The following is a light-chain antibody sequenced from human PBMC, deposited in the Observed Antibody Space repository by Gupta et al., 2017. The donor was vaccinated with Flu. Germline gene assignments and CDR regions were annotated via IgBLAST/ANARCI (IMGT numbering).Light chain of an antibody. CDR3: QQFYTTPLA. CDR1: QSVLYSSNNKNY. CDR2: WAS. J-gene: IGKJ3*01. Sequence: DIVMTQSPDSLAVSLGERATINCTSSQSVLYSSNNKNYLAWYQQKPGQPPKLLIHWASTRESGVPDRFSGSGSGTDITLTISSLQAEDVAVYYCQQFYTTPLAFGPGTKVHIK. V-gene: IGKV4-1*01.